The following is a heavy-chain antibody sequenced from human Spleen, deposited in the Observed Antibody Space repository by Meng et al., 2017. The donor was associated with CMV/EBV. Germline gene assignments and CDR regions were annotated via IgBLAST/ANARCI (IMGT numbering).Heavy chain of an antibody. V-gene: IGHV3-21*01. CDR3: ARAQVYYFDS. CDR2: ISSSSSYI. CDR1: GFTFDDYG. J-gene: IGHJ4*02. D-gene: IGHD2-8*01. Sequence: GESLKISCAASGFTFDDYGMSWVRQAPGKGLEWVSSISSSSSYIYYADSVKGRFTISRDNAKNSLYLQMSSLRAEDTAVYYCARAQVYYFDSWGQGTLVTVSS.